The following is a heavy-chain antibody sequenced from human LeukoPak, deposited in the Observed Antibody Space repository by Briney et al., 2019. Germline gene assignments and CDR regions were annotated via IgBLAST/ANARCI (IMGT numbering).Heavy chain of an antibody. J-gene: IGHJ4*02. Sequence: GGSLRLSCVASGFTFSSYWMSWVRQAPGKGLEWVANIKQDGSEKYYVDSVKGRFTISRDNAKNSLYLQMNSLRAEDTAVYYCAREGDSGYDSVDYWSQGTLVTVSS. CDR3: AREGDSGYDSVDY. V-gene: IGHV3-7*01. CDR2: IKQDGSEK. D-gene: IGHD5-12*01. CDR1: GFTFSSYW.